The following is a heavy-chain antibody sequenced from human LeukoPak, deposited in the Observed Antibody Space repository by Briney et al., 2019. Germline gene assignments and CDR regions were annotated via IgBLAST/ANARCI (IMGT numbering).Heavy chain of an antibody. Sequence: LGGSLRLSCAASGFTFSSYNVNWVRPALGKGLEWVSSTSSDSSYADSVKGRFIISRDNAKNSLYLQMNSLRAEDTAVYFCAGSQQLWWFDTWGQGTLVTVSS. CDR2: TSSDSS. CDR3: AGSQQLWWFDT. CDR1: GFTFSSYN. V-gene: IGHV3-21*01. J-gene: IGHJ5*02. D-gene: IGHD6-13*01.